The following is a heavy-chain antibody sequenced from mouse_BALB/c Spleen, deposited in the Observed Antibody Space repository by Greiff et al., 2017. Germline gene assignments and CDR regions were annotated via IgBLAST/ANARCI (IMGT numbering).Heavy chain of an antibody. Sequence: QVQLQQSGPELVKPGASVRISCKASGYTFTSYYIHWVKQRPGQGLEWIGWIYPGNVNTKYNEKFKGKATLTADKSSSTAYMQLSSLTSEDSAVYFCARGFTTVVGDYWGQGTTLTVSS. CDR1: GYTFTSYY. V-gene: IGHV1S56*01. CDR2: IYPGNVNT. D-gene: IGHD1-1*01. J-gene: IGHJ2*01. CDR3: ARGFTTVVGDY.